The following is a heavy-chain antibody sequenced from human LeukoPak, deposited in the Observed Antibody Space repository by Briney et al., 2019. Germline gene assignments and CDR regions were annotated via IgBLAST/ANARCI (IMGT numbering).Heavy chain of an antibody. J-gene: IGHJ4*02. V-gene: IGHV3-21*01. D-gene: IGHD5-18*01. CDR3: ARGDSYGSHFDY. CDR1: GFTFSSYS. CDR2: ISSSSSYI. Sequence: GGSLRLSCAASGFTFSSYSMNWVRQAPGKGLEWVSSISSSSSYIYYADSVKGRFTISRDNDKNSLYLQMNSLRAEDTAVYYCARGDSYGSHFDYWGQGTLVTVSS.